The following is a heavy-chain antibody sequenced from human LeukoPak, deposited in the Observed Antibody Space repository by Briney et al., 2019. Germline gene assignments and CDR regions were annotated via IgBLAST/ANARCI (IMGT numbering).Heavy chain of an antibody. CDR1: GGSMNSFY. CDR2: IYSSGST. CDR3: ARGRYDTSGQWRGYFDY. D-gene: IGHD3-22*01. Sequence: PSETLSLTCIVSGGSMNSFYWSWIRQPAGKGLEWIGRIYSSGSTNYNPSLKSRVTMSVDTSKNQFSLKLSSVTAADTAVYYCARGRYDTSGQWRGYFDYWGQGTLVTVSS. V-gene: IGHV4-4*07. J-gene: IGHJ4*02.